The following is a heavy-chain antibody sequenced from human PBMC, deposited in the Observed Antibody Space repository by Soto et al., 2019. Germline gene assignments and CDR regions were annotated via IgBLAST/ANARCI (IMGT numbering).Heavy chain of an antibody. CDR3: ARGRKEQNSSCYDD. V-gene: IGHV4-34*01. D-gene: IGHD2-2*01. J-gene: IGHJ4*02. CDR2: INHSGST. Sequence: SLSRTGATFSGSFSSWYRSRHRQPPGKGLEWIGEINHSGSTNYNPSLKSRVTISVDTSKNQFSLKLTSVTAADTAVYFCARGRKEQNSSCYDDWGQGTLVTVSP. CDR1: SGSFSSWY.